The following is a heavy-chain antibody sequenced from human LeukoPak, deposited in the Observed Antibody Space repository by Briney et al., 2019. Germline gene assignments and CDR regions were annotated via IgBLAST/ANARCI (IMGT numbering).Heavy chain of an antibody. V-gene: IGHV1-8*03. J-gene: IGHJ3*02. Sequence: ASVELFCKASVYTYTGYDINWVRQASGQGLECMRWLNPNCGTIGYAGKFQGSVTITMITSMSTAYMELSSLRSEDTAVYYCARGRGMVRGGPPLKDGFDIWGQGTRVTVSS. CDR2: LNPNCGTI. D-gene: IGHD3-10*01. CDR3: ARGRGMVRGGPPLKDGFDI. CDR1: VYTYTGYD.